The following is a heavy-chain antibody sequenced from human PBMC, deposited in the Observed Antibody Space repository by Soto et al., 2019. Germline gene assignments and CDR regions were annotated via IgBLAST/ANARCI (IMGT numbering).Heavy chain of an antibody. J-gene: IGHJ4*02. Sequence: EVQLLESGGGLVQPGGSLRLSCAASAFTFSSYAMNWVRQAPGKGLEWVSVISGSGGSTYYADSVKGRFTISRDNSKNTLYLQINSLRAEDTAVYYCARRGSGIYYDYWGQGTLVTVSS. CDR1: AFTFSSYA. CDR2: ISGSGGST. D-gene: IGHD1-26*01. V-gene: IGHV3-23*01. CDR3: ARRGSGIYYDY.